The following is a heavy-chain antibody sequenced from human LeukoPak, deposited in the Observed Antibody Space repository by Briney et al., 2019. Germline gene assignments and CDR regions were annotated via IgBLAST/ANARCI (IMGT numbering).Heavy chain of an antibody. CDR3: ARDARSYGSGLT. Sequence: SETLSLTCTVSGYSISSGYYWGWIRQPPGKGLEWIGSIYHSGGTYYNPSLKSRVTISVDTSKNQFSLKLSSVTAADTAVYYCARDARSYGSGLTWGQGTLVTVSS. CDR1: GYSISSGYY. CDR2: IYHSGGT. V-gene: IGHV4-38-2*02. J-gene: IGHJ4*02. D-gene: IGHD3-10*01.